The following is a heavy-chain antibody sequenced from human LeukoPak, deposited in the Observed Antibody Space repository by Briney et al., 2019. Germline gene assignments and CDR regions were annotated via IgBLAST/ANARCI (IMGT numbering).Heavy chain of an antibody. Sequence: SETLSLTCVVSGASVSSSHWDWIRQLPGKGLEWIGCLSYTGKTDYNPSLSGRVTMSLGTSNNQVSLTLRSVTAADTAVYYCSEGYFEPFAHWGQGILVAVSS. V-gene: IGHV4-59*02. J-gene: IGHJ4*02. CDR1: GASVSSSH. CDR3: SEGYFEPFAH. CDR2: LSYTGKT. D-gene: IGHD3-9*01.